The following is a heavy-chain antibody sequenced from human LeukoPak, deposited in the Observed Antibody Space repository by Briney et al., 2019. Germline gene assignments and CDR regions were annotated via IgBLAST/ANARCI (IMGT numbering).Heavy chain of an antibody. CDR2: IKQDGSEK. V-gene: IGHV3-7*01. CDR3: ARDYRRGFWSGYYFDY. CDR1: GFTFSSYW. D-gene: IGHD3-3*01. Sequence: GGSLRLSCAASGFTFSSYWMSWVRQAPGKGLEWVANIKQDGSEKYYVDSVKGRFTISRDNAKNSLYLQMNSLRAEDTAVYYCARDYRRGFWSGYYFDYWGQGTLVTVSS. J-gene: IGHJ4*02.